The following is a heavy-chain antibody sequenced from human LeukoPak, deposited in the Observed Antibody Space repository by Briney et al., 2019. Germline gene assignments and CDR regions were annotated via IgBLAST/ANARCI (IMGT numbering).Heavy chain of an antibody. D-gene: IGHD2-21*02. J-gene: IGHJ4*02. CDR2: ISGSGVSA. CDR3: AKAPYCGGDCYNFDS. V-gene: IGHV3-23*01. CDR1: GFTFSSYA. Sequence: PGGSLRLSCTASGFTFSSYAMSWVRLAPGKGLEWVSAISGSGVSAYYADSVKGRFTISRDNSKNTLYLQINSLRAEDTAVYYCAKAPYCGGDCYNFDSWGQGTLVTVSS.